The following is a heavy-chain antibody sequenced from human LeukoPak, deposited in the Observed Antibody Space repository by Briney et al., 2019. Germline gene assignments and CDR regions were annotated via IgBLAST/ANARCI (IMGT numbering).Heavy chain of an antibody. J-gene: IGHJ6*03. Sequence: PSETLSLTCTVSGGSISSSSYYWGWIRQPPGKGLEWIGSIYYSGSTYNPSLKSRVTISVDTSKNQFSLKLSSVTAADTAVYYCARPAPDYYYMDVWGKGTTVTVSS. CDR3: ARPAPDYYYMDV. V-gene: IGHV4-39*01. CDR1: GGSISSSSYY. CDR2: IYYSGST.